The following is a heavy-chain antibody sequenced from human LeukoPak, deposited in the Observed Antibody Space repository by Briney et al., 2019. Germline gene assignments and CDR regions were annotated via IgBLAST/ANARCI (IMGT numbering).Heavy chain of an antibody. J-gene: IGHJ4*02. CDR2: TSGSGGST. CDR1: GFTFSTFA. D-gene: IGHD6-19*01. V-gene: IGHV3-23*01. Sequence: GGSLRLSCAASGFTFSTFAMSWVRQAPGKGLEWVSATSGSGGSTYYADSVKGRFTISRDNSKNTLSLQMNSLKAEDTAVYYCAKGPQWPVYFDCWGQGTLVTVSS. CDR3: AKGPQWPVYFDC.